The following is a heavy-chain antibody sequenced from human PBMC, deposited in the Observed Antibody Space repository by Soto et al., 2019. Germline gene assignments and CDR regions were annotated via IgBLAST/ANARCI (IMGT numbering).Heavy chain of an antibody. D-gene: IGHD4-17*01. J-gene: IGHJ4*02. V-gene: IGHV1-18*01. Sequence: QVQLVQSGAEVKKPGASVKVSCKASDYTFTNYGITWVRQAPGQGLEWMGWISAYNDNTNYAQKLQGRVTMTTDTYTSTAYMELTSLRSDDTAVYYCARDRPDYGDTDRRFDYWGQGTLVTVSS. CDR1: DYTFTNYG. CDR2: ISAYNDNT. CDR3: ARDRPDYGDTDRRFDY.